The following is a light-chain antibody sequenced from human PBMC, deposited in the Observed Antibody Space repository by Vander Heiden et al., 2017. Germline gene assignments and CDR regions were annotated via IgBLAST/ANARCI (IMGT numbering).Light chain of an antibody. CDR1: QGIRND. J-gene: IGKJ2*01. CDR3: LQHNSYPYT. V-gene: IGKV1-17*01. CDR2: ASF. Sequence: DIQMTQSPSSLSASVGDRVTITCRASQGIRNDLAWYQQKPGKAPKRLIYASFTLQSGVPSRFSGSASGTEFTLTISSLQPEDFATYYCLQHNSYPYTFGQGTKLEIK.